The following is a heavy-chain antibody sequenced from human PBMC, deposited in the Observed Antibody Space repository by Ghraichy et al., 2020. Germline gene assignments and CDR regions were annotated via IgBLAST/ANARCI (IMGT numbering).Heavy chain of an antibody. CDR2: IYYSGST. Sequence: SETLSLTCTVSGGSISSSSYYWGWICQPPGKGLEWIGSIYYSGSTYYNPSLKSRVTISVDTSKNQFSLKLSSVTAADTAVYYCARQGGVAVASRPFDYWGQGTLVTVSS. J-gene: IGHJ4*02. CDR1: GGSISSSSYY. V-gene: IGHV4-39*01. D-gene: IGHD6-19*01. CDR3: ARQGGVAVASRPFDY.